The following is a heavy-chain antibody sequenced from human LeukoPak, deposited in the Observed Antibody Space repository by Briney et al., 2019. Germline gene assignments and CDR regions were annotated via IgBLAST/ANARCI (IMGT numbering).Heavy chain of an antibody. D-gene: IGHD3-9*01. CDR2: IYSGGST. Sequence: GGSLRLSCAASGFTFSSNYMSWVRQAPGKGLEGVSVIYSGGSTYYADSVTGRFTISRDNSRNTLYLQMNSLRAEDTAVYYCAREIRLLTGYPAYYFDYWGQGTLVTVSS. CDR3: AREIRLLTGYPAYYFDY. V-gene: IGHV3-66*02. CDR1: GFTFSSNY. J-gene: IGHJ4*02.